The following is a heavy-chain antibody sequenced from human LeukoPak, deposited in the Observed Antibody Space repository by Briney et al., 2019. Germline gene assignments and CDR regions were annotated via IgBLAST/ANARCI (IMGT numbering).Heavy chain of an antibody. J-gene: IGHJ5*02. CDR3: ATGIKYSSGWYPPYNWFDP. D-gene: IGHD6-19*01. CDR1: GYTFTGYY. V-gene: IGHV1-2*06. Sequence: ASVKVSCKASGYTFTGYYMHWVRQAPGQGLEWMGRINPNSGGTNYAQKFQGRVTMTRDTSISTAYMELSRLRSDDTAVHYCATGIKYSSGWYPPYNWFDPWGQGTLVTVSS. CDR2: INPNSGGT.